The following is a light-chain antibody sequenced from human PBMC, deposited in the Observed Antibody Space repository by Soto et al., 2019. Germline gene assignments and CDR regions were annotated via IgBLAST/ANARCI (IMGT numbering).Light chain of an antibody. V-gene: IGKV1-39*01. CDR2: AAS. CDR1: QSVGNY. J-gene: IGKJ2*01. CDR3: QQSHTSNT. Sequence: DIQMTQSPSSLSASVGDRVTITCRPSQSVGNYLNWYLQKPGKAPKHLIYAASSLQSGVPSRFSGSGSGTEFTLTISSLQPEDSATYYCQQSHTSNTFGQGTELEIK.